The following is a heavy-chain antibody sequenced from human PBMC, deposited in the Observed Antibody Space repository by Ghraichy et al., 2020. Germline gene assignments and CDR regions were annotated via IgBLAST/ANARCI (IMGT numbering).Heavy chain of an antibody. J-gene: IGHJ5*01. CDR3: AREDNSFDS. V-gene: IGHV1-46*01. CDR2: IKPGSDST. Sequence: ASVKVSCKASGYTFTNYYIHWVRQAPGQGLEWMGIIKPGSDSTGYAQKFQGRVTMTRDTSTSTVYMELSSLRSEDTAMYFCAREDNSFDSWGHGTVVIVS. D-gene: IGHD5-24*01. CDR1: GYTFTNYY.